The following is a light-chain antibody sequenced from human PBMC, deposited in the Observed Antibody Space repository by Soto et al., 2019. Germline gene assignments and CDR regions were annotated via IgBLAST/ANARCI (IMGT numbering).Light chain of an antibody. CDR1: QDISNY. V-gene: IGKV1-33*01. CDR3: QQYDNLAIT. CDR2: DAS. J-gene: IGKJ5*01. Sequence: DIRMTQSPSSLSASVGDRVTITCQSSQDISNYLNWYQQKPGKAPKLLIYDASNLETGVPSRFSGSGSGTDFTFTISSLQPEDIATYYCQQYDNLAITFGQGTRREI.